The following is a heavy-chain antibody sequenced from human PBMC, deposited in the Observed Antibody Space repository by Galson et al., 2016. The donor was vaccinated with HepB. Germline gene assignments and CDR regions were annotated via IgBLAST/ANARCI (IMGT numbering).Heavy chain of an antibody. CDR3: ARDGYSGGWGWFDP. D-gene: IGHD5-12*01. CDR1: GYTFTNYD. J-gene: IGHJ5*02. CDR2: MNPNSGDT. V-gene: IGHV1-8*02. Sequence: SVKVSCKASGYTFTNYDINWVRQATGQGLEWMGWMNPNSGDTGYAQKFHGRVTMTRNTSISTAYMELNSLRSEDTAVYYCARDGYSGGWGWFDPWGQGTQVTVSS.